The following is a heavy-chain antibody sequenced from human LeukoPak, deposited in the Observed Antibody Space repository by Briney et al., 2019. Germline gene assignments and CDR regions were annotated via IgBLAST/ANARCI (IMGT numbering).Heavy chain of an antibody. J-gene: IGHJ3*02. V-gene: IGHV3-48*04. CDR2: ISSSSSTI. Sequence: GGSLRLSCAASGFTFSSYSMNWVRQAPGKGLEWVSYISSSSSTIYYADSVKGRFTISRDNAKNSLYLQMNSLRAEDTAVYYCARGSIGYCSGGSCNIGDAFDIWGQGTMVTVSS. CDR1: GFTFSSYS. D-gene: IGHD2-15*01. CDR3: ARGSIGYCSGGSCNIGDAFDI.